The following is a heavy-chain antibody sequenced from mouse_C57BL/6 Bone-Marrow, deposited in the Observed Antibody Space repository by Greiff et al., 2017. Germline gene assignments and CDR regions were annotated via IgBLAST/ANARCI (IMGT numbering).Heavy chain of an antibody. D-gene: IGHD2-4*01. J-gene: IGHJ3*01. CDR2: IRLKSDNYAT. Sequence: DVQLQESGGGLVQPGGSMKLSCVASGFTFSNYWMNWVRQSPEKGLEWVAQIRLKSDNYATHYAESVKGRFTISRDDSKSSVYLQMNNLRAEDTGIYYCTANDYDGAWFAYWGQGTLVTVSA. CDR1: GFTFSNYW. V-gene: IGHV6-3*01. CDR3: TANDYDGAWFAY.